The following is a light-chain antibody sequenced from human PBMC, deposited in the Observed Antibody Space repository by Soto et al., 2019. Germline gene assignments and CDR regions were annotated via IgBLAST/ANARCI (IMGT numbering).Light chain of an antibody. Sequence: EIVMTQSPATLSVSPGERATLSCRASQSVNSNLAWYQQKPGQAPRLLIYGASTRATGVPARFSGSGSGTEFILTVSGLQDLDFYFYFCQQNKHWPTFGQGTKVEIK. CDR3: QQNKHWPT. V-gene: IGKV3-15*01. J-gene: IGKJ1*01. CDR1: QSVNSN. CDR2: GAS.